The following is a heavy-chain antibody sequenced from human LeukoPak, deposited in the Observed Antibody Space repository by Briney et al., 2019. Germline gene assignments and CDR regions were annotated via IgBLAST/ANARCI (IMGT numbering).Heavy chain of an antibody. CDR1: GYSFTGYY. V-gene: IGHV1-2*02. D-gene: IGHD3-9*01. CDR2: INPNSGGT. Sequence: ASVKVSCKASGYSFTGYYIYWVRQAPGQGLEWMGWINPNSGGTNYAQNFQGRITMTSDTSTTTDYMEVSSLRSDDTAIYYCARGRPIRYDILTAYLPSFEHWGQGTLVTVSS. J-gene: IGHJ4*02. CDR3: ARGRPIRYDILTAYLPSFEH.